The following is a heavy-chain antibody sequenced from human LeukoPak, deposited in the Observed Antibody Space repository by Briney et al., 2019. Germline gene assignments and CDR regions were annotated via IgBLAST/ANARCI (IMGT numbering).Heavy chain of an antibody. V-gene: IGHV3-11*01. CDR1: GFTFSDYN. CDR2: ISSSGSTI. J-gene: IGHJ4*02. D-gene: IGHD3-10*01. CDR3: ARARITMVRGAYYFDY. Sequence: PGGSLRLSCAASGFTFSDYNMSWIRQAPGKGLEWVSYISSSGSTIYYADSVKGRFTISRDNAKNSLYLQMNSLRAEDTAVYYCARARITMVRGAYYFDYWGQGTLVTVSS.